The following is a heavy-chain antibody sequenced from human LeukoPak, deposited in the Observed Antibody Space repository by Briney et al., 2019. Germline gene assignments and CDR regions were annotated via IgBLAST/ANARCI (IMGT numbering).Heavy chain of an antibody. Sequence: GRSLRLSCAASGFTFSSYSMNWVRQAPGKGLEWVSSISSSSSYIYHADSVKGRFTIPRDNAKNSLYLQMNSLRAEDTAVYYCARDLRLDYWGQGTLVTVSS. J-gene: IGHJ4*02. CDR3: ARDLRLDY. CDR1: GFTFSSYS. CDR2: ISSSSSYI. V-gene: IGHV3-21*01.